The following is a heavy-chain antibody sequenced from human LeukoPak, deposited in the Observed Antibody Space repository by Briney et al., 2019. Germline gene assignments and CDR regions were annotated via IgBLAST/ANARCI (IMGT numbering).Heavy chain of an antibody. CDR2: MYTSGST. J-gene: IGHJ4*02. CDR3: AKACRGCPFDY. V-gene: IGHV4-4*07. Sequence: SETLSLTCRVSGFTISSHYWSWIRQPAGKGLEWIARMYTSGSTNYNPSLRSRVTMSLDKAKNHFSLKLSSVSAADTAVYYCAKACRGCPFDYWGQGALVTVSS. D-gene: IGHD6-19*01. CDR1: GFTISSHY.